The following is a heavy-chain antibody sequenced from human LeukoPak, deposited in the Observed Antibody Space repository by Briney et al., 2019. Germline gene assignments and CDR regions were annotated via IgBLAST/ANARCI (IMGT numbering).Heavy chain of an antibody. CDR1: GFTFSDYY. D-gene: IGHD2/OR15-2a*01. Sequence: GGSLRLSCAASGFTFSDYYMAWIRQAPGKGLKWVSYISSSTGYTNYGDSLKGRFTISRDNPKNSLYLQMNSLRAEDTAVYYCARVGQEYYYGMDVWGQGTTVTVSS. V-gene: IGHV3-11*06. J-gene: IGHJ6*02. CDR3: ARVGQEYYYGMDV. CDR2: ISSSTGYT.